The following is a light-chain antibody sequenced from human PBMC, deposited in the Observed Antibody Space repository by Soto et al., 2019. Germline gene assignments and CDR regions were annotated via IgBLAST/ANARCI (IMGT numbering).Light chain of an antibody. CDR2: AAS. V-gene: IGKV1-27*01. CDR1: QDISDY. J-gene: IGKJ2*01. Sequence: DIQMTQSPSSLSASVGDRVTITCRASQDISDYLAWYQQKPGKVPELLIDAASTLQTDVQSRCRGRGTGTASPLTNIRLQAEHVATYYCQKSNSAPNTFRRGTRLEIK. CDR3: QKSNSAPNT.